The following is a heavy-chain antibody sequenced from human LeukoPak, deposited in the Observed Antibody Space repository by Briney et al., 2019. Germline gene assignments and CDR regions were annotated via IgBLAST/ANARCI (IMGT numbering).Heavy chain of an antibody. V-gene: IGHV3-23*01. CDR1: GFTFSTYA. Sequence: GGSLRLSCAASGFTFSTYAMSWVRQAPGKGLEWVSALSPSGGITYYEDSVKGRFTISRDNSKNTLYLQMNSLSAEDTAVYYCAKGVNYFVLEYWGRGTLVTISS. J-gene: IGHJ4*02. CDR2: LSPSGGIT. CDR3: AKGVNYFVLEY. D-gene: IGHD3-10*02.